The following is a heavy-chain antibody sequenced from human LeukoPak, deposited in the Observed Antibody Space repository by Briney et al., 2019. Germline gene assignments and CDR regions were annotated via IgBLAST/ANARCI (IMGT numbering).Heavy chain of an antibody. J-gene: IGHJ6*03. V-gene: IGHV4-34*01. CDR2: INHSGST. CDR1: GGSFSGYY. Sequence: SETLSLTCAVYGGSFSGYYWSWLRQPPGKGLEWIGEINHSGSTNYNPSLKSRVTISVDTSKNQFSLKLGSVTAADTAVYYCARSWGVATALYYYYYYMDVWGKGTTVTVSS. CDR3: ARSWGVATALYYYYYYMDV. D-gene: IGHD5-12*01.